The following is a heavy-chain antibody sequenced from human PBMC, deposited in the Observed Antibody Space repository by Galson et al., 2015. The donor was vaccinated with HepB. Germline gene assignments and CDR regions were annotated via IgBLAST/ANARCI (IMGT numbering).Heavy chain of an antibody. V-gene: IGHV4-34*01. CDR3: ARRNGYNMITYYYYGMDA. Sequence: LSLTCAVYGGSFSGYFWTWIRQPPGKGLEWIGEINHSGSPNYNPSLKSRVTISVDTSKKQFSLKLTSVTAADTAVYYCARRNGYNMITYYYYGMDAWGQGTRSPSL. CDR1: GGSFSGYF. J-gene: IGHJ6*02. D-gene: IGHD3-16*01. CDR2: INHSGSP.